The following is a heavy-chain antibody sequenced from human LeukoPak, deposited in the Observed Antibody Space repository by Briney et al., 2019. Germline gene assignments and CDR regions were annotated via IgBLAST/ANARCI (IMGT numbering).Heavy chain of an antibody. CDR2: ISSDGRNH. CDR3: ARDQWALDY. V-gene: IGHV3-30*04. D-gene: IGHD1-26*01. Sequence: PGGSLRLSCAASGFTFSSFAMHWVRQAPGKGLEWVAVISSDGRNHYYADSVQGRFTISRDNSKNTLYLQMNSLRPEDTAVYHCARDQWALDYWGQGTLVTVSS. CDR1: GFTFSSFA. J-gene: IGHJ4*02.